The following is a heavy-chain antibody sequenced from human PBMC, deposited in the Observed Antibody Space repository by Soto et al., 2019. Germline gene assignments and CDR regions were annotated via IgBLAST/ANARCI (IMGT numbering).Heavy chain of an antibody. D-gene: IGHD3-10*01. Sequence: GGSLRLSCAASGFAFSSYGMHWVRQAPGKGLEWVAVIRYDGSNKYYADSVKGRFTISRDNSKNTLYLQMNSLRAEDTAVYYCARDAFIMVREEFGDWGHGPLFTVSS. V-gene: IGHV3-33*01. CDR2: IRYDGSNK. CDR1: GFAFSSYG. CDR3: ARDAFIMVREEFGD. J-gene: IGHJ4*01.